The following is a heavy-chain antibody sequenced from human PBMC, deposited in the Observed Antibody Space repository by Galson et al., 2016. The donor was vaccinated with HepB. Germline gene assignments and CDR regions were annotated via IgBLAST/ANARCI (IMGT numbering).Heavy chain of an antibody. CDR2: VTGTGEST. Sequence: SLRLSCATSGFSFSDRAMSWVRQAPGRGLEWVSGVTGTGESTYYTDSVKGRFTISRDNSKNTLYLQMNSLRAEDTALYYCANVSPYYHDKSGYYWGQGTLVTVSS. CDR3: ANVSPYYHDKSGYY. V-gene: IGHV3-23*01. CDR1: GFSFSDRA. J-gene: IGHJ4*02. D-gene: IGHD3-22*01.